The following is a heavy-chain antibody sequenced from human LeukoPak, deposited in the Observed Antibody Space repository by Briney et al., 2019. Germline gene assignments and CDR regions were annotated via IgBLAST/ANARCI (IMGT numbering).Heavy chain of an antibody. CDR3: ARESDYYDSSGPFQH. Sequence: ASVKVSCKASGGTFSSYAISWVRQAPGQGLEWMRGIIPIFGTANYAQKFQGRVTITADESTSTAYMELSSLRSEDTAVYYCARESDYYDSSGPFQHWGQGTLVTVSS. CDR2: IIPIFGTA. V-gene: IGHV1-69*13. CDR1: GGTFSSYA. J-gene: IGHJ1*01. D-gene: IGHD3-22*01.